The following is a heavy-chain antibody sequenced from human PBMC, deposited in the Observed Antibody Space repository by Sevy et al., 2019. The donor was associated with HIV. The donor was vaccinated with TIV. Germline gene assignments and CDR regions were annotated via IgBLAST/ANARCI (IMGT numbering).Heavy chain of an antibody. CDR2: FDPEDDER. V-gene: IGHV1-24*01. CDR1: GYTLTAFA. J-gene: IGHJ4*02. Sequence: GTSVKVSCKVSGYTLTAFAMHWVRQAPGKGLEWMGTFDPEDDERNYAQKFQGRVSMTEDTSADTAYMELSSLRSEDTAIYYCATTKDYYDSSAYPVDYWGQGTLVTVSS. CDR3: ATTKDYYDSSAYPVDY. D-gene: IGHD3-22*01.